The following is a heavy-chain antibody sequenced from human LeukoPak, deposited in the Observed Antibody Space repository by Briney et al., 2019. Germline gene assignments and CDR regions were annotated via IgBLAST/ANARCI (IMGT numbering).Heavy chain of an antibody. CDR1: XXXFTSYW. CDR3: ARLQGPPFDY. Sequence: GESLXXSXXXXXXXFTSYWIGWVRQMPGKGLEWMGIIYPGDSDTRYSPSFQGQVTISADKSISTAYLQWSSLKASDTAMYYCARLQGPPFDYWGQGTLVTVSS. J-gene: IGHJ4*02. V-gene: IGHV5-51*01. CDR2: IYPGDSDT.